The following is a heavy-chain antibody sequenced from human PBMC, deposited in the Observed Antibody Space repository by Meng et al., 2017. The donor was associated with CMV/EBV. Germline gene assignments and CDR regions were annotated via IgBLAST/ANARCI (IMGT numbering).Heavy chain of an antibody. V-gene: IGHV3-20*04. CDR1: GFTFDDYG. CDR2: INWNGGST. CDR3: ARGVGNIVVVPAATYGMDV. D-gene: IGHD2-2*01. J-gene: IGHJ6*02. Sequence: GESLKISCAASGFTFDDYGMSWVRQAPGKGLEWVSGINWNGGSTGYADSVKGRFTISRDNAKNSLYLQMNSLRAEDTALYYCARGVGNIVVVPAATYGMDVWDQGTTVTVSS.